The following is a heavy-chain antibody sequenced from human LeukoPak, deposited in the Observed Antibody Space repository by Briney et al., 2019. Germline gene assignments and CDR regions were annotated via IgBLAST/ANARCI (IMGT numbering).Heavy chain of an antibody. CDR1: GFTFSSYW. J-gene: IGHJ4*02. Sequence: PGGSLRPSCAASGFTFSSYWMSWVRQAPGKGLEWVANIKQDGSEKYYVDSVKGRFTISRDNAKNSLYLQMNSLRAEDTAVYDCARDFGSGSGWYENYWGQGTLVTVSS. D-gene: IGHD6-19*01. V-gene: IGHV3-7*01. CDR3: ARDFGSGSGWYENY. CDR2: IKQDGSEK.